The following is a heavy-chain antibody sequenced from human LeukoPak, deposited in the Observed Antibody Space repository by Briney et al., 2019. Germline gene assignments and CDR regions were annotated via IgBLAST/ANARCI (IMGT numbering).Heavy chain of an antibody. CDR3: AREVLLTEWELLRDDAFDI. CDR1: GGSISSGGYY. V-gene: IGHV4-61*08. D-gene: IGHD1-26*01. CDR2: IYYSGST. J-gene: IGHJ3*02. Sequence: SETLSLTCTVSGGSISSGGYYWSWIRQHPGKGLEWIGYIYYSGSTNYNPSLKSRVTMSVDTSKNQFSLKLSSVTAADTAVYYCAREVLLTEWELLRDDAFDIWGQGTMVTVSS.